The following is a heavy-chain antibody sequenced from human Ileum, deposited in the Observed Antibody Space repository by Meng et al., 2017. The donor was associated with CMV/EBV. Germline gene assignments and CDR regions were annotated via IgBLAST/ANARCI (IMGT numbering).Heavy chain of an antibody. D-gene: IGHD1-1*01. CDR2: INPDGSYT. V-gene: IGHV3-74*01. J-gene: IGHJ6*01. CDR1: GFTFSSYW. CDR3: VRDSYLNALYYGMDV. Sequence: GESLKISCAASGFTFSSYWMHWVRQAPGKGLLWVSRINPDGSYTSYADSVKGRFTFSRDNAKNTLYLQMNSLRAEDSAVYYCVRDSYLNALYYGMDVWGQGTTVTGSS.